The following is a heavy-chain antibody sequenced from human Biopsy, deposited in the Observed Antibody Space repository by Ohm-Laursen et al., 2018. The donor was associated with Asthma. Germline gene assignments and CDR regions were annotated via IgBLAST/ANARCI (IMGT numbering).Heavy chain of an antibody. Sequence: SVKASCKSLGGTFNTYVIGWVRQVPGQGLEWMGGINSVFGTTTYPQKFQDRVTITADDSTSTVYMELSSLRSEDTAVYYCARKAGSCISRTCYSLDFWGQGTLVTVSS. CDR1: GGTFNTYV. J-gene: IGHJ4*02. CDR2: INSVFGTT. D-gene: IGHD2-2*01. V-gene: IGHV1-69*13. CDR3: ARKAGSCISRTCYSLDF.